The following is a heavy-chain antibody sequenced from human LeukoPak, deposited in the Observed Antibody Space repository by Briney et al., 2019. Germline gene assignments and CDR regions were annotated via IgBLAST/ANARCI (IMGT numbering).Heavy chain of an antibody. CDR2: IIPIFGTA. V-gene: IGHV1-69*05. CDR3: ARDDSSGYAAFDI. J-gene: IGHJ3*02. Sequence: SVKVSCKASGGTFSSYAISWVRQAPGQGLEWMGGIIPIFGTANYAQKFQGRVTITTDESTSTAYMELSSLRSEDAAVYYCARDDSSGYAAFDIWGQGTMVTVSS. D-gene: IGHD3-22*01. CDR1: GGTFSSYA.